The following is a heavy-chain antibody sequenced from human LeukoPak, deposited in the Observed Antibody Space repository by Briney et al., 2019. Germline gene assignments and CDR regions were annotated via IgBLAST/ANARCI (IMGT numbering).Heavy chain of an antibody. CDR2: ISSSSSYI. Sequence: PGGSLRLSCAASGFTFSSYSMNWVRQAPGQGLEWVSSISSSSSYIYYADSVKGRFTISRDNAKNSLYLQMNSLRAEDTAVYYCARDFEYCSSTSCPQYWGQGTLVTVSS. CDR1: GFTFSSYS. J-gene: IGHJ4*02. V-gene: IGHV3-21*01. CDR3: ARDFEYCSSTSCPQY. D-gene: IGHD2-2*01.